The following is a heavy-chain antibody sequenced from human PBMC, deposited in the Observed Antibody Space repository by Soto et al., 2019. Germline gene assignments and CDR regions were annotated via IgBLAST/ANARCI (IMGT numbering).Heavy chain of an antibody. CDR2: TYYRSKWYN. D-gene: IGHD3-16*01. CDR3: ARGLKPFTSSDAFDI. CDR1: GDSVSSNSVV. V-gene: IGHV6-1*01. J-gene: IGHJ3*02. Sequence: QVHLQQSGPGLVKPSQTLSLTCAISGDSVSSNSVVWNWIRQSPSRGLEWLGRTYYRSKWYNDYAVSVKSRITINPDTSKNHFSLQLNSVTPEDTAVYYCARGLKPFTSSDAFDIWGQGTMVTVS.